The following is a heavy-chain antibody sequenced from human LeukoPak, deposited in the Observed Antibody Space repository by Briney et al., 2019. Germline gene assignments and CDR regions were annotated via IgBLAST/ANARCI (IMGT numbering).Heavy chain of an antibody. CDR2: ISSNGGST. CDR1: GFTFSNYA. V-gene: IGHV3-64*01. D-gene: IGHD2-2*02. J-gene: IGHJ4*02. Sequence: GGSLRLSCAASGFTFSNYAMHWVRQAPGKGLEYVSAISSNGGSTYYANSVKGRFTISRDNSKNTLYLQMGSLRAEDMAVYYCARRYCSTASCYTPLDYWGQGTLVTVSS. CDR3: ARRYCSTASCYTPLDY.